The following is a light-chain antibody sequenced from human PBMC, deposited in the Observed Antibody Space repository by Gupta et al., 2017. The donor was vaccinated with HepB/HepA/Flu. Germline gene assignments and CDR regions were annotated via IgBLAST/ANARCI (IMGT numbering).Light chain of an antibody. V-gene: IGKV3-20*01. CDR2: RGS. CDR3: QQYDNSPWT. J-gene: IGKJ1*01. CDR1: QSIRSKF. Sequence: EVVLTQSPDTLSLSPGESATLSCRASQSIRSKFFVWYQQRPGQAPRLLIYRGSTRATGIPDRFSGSGSGTDFTLTISRLEAEDFAVYYCQQYDNSPWTFGQGTKVEIK.